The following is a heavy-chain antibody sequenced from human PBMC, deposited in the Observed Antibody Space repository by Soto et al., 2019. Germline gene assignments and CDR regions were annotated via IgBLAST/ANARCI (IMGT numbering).Heavy chain of an antibody. V-gene: IGHV4-59*01. CDR1: GVSISSFY. CDR2: IYYSGST. J-gene: IGHJ4*02. CDR3: ARYDGRY. Sequence: SDTLALTCTVSGVSISSFYWSWIRQPPGKGLEWIGYIYYSGSTNYNPSLKSRVTISVDTSKNQFSLKLSSVTAADTAVYYCARYDGRYWGQGPQVTVS. D-gene: IGHD3-16*01.